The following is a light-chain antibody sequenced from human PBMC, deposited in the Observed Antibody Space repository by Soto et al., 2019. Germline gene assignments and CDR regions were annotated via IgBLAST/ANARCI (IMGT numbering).Light chain of an antibody. J-gene: IGKJ1*01. CDR1: QSVFTN. V-gene: IGKV3-15*01. CDR2: RAS. CDR3: QQFDTLPLT. Sequence: EIVMTQSPGTLSVSPGERATLSCRASQSVFTNLAWYQQKPGQAPRLLIHRASSRATGIPARFSGSGSGTEFTLTISSLQSEDFAVYYCQQFDTLPLTFGQGTKVEIK.